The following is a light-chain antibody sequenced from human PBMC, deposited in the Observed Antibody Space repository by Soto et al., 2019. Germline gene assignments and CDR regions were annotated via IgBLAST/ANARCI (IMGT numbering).Light chain of an antibody. J-gene: IGLJ7*01. CDR1: SSNIGSPFD. CDR2: ANN. CDR3: AAWDDSLNKPV. V-gene: IGLV1-40*01. Sequence: QSVLTQPPSVSGAPGQRVTISCTGNSSNIGSPFDVHWYQHLPGTAPRLLIYANNNRPSGVPDRFSGSKSGTSASLAITGLQSEDEADYYCAAWDDSLNKPVFGGGTQLTVL.